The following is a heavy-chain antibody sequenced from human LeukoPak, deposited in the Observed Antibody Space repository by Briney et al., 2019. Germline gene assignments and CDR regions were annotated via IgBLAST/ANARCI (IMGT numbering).Heavy chain of an antibody. CDR3: AVGATHYYMDV. CDR1: GGSIRGYY. J-gene: IGHJ6*03. Sequence: PSETLSLTCTVSGGSIRGYYWSWVRQPPGKGLEWIAYIYYSGSTNYNPSLKSRVSISLDTSKNQFSLKLSSVTAADTAVYYCAVGATHYYMDVWGKGTTVTVSS. CDR2: IYYSGST. D-gene: IGHD3-16*01. V-gene: IGHV4-59*08.